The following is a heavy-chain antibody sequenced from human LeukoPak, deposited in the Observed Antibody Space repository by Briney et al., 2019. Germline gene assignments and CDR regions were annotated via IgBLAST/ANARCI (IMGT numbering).Heavy chain of an antibody. Sequence: SETLSLTCAVYGGSFSGYYWSWIRQPPGKGLEWIGEINHSGSTNYNPSLKSRVTISVDTSKNQFSLKLSSVTAADTAVYYCARGPQQWLARGWFDPWGQGTLVTVSP. V-gene: IGHV4-34*01. J-gene: IGHJ5*02. CDR3: ARGPQQWLARGWFDP. D-gene: IGHD6-19*01. CDR2: INHSGST. CDR1: GGSFSGYY.